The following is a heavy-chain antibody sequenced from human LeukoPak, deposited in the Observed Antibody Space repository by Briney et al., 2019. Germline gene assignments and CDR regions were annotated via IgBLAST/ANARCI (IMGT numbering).Heavy chain of an antibody. CDR2: INWNGGST. J-gene: IGHJ6*04. CDR3: ARVRSHDFWSGPKV. V-gene: IGHV3-20*04. CDR1: GFTFDDYG. D-gene: IGHD3-3*01. Sequence: GGSLRLSCAASGFTFDDYGMSWVRQAPGKGLEWLSGINWNGGSTGYADSVKGRFTISRDNAKNSLYLQMNSLRAEDTALYYCARVRSHDFWSGPKVWGKGTTVTVSS.